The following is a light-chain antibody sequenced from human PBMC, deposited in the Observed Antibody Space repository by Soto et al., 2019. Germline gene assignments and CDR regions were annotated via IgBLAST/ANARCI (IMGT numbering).Light chain of an antibody. Sequence: GVTPSPATQFASPGERATLYCRVRQSVSSSLAGYQQKPGQAPRLLIYSASAGATGIPARFSGSGSGTEFTLTFSSMHSEDFAVYYWQQYNNWPPQAFGQGTKVDI. CDR3: QQYNNWPPQA. CDR2: SAS. J-gene: IGKJ1*01. V-gene: IGKV3-15*01. CDR1: QSVSSS.